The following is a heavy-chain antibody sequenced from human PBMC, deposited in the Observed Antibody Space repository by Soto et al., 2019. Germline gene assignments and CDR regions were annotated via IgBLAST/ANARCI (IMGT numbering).Heavy chain of an antibody. J-gene: IGHJ4*02. CDR1: GGSFSGYY. CDR3: ARDKITGLFDY. V-gene: IGHV4-34*01. D-gene: IGHD2-8*02. CDR2: INHSGST. Sequence: SETLSLTCAVYGGSFSGYYWTWIRQPPGAGLEWIGEINHSGSTNYNPSLKSRATISVDTSKNQFSLKLTSVTAADTAVYYCARDKITGLFDYWGQGALVTVSS.